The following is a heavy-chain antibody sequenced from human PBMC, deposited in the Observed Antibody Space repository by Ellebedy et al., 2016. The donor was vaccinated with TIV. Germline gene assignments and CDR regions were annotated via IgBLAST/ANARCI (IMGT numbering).Heavy chain of an antibody. CDR2: IYPGDSAT. CDR1: GYYFTSYW. CDR3: ARRGDGYNFFGMDV. J-gene: IGHJ6*02. Sequence: GESLKISXKASGYYFTSYWIGWVRQMPGKGLEWMGIIYPGDSATRYSPSFEGLVTISADKSISTAYLQWSSLKASDTALYYCARRGDGYNFFGMDVWGQGTTVTVSS. V-gene: IGHV5-51*01. D-gene: IGHD5-24*01.